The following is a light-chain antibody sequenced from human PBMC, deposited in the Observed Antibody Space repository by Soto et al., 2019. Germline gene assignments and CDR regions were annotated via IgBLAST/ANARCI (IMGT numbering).Light chain of an antibody. Sequence: EIVMTQSPATLSVSPGERATLSCRASQSVSSNLAWYQQKPGQAPRLLIYGASTRATGIPARFSGSGSGTKFTLTISSLQSEDFAVYYCQQYNNGPWTFGQGTKV. V-gene: IGKV3-15*01. CDR2: GAS. J-gene: IGKJ1*01. CDR3: QQYNNGPWT. CDR1: QSVSSN.